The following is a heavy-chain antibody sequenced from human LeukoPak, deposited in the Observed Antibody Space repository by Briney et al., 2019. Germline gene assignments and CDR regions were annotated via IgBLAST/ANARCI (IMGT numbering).Heavy chain of an antibody. J-gene: IGHJ4*02. Sequence: GGSLRLSCAASGFTFSSFAMSWVRQAPGGGLEWVSVISSNGGSTYYADSVKGRFTISRDNSKNTLYLQMNSLRAEDTAVYYCAKGSRSIAVDNLCDYWGQGTLVTVSS. CDR3: AKGSRSIAVDNLCDY. CDR1: GFTFSSFA. D-gene: IGHD6-6*01. CDR2: ISSNGGST. V-gene: IGHV3-23*01.